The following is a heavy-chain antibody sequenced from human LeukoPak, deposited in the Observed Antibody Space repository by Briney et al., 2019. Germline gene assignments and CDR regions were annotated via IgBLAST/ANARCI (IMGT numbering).Heavy chain of an antibody. CDR2: ISSSSSYI. Sequence: GGSLRLSCAASGFTFSSYSMNWVRQAPGKGLEWVSSISSSSSYIYYADSVKGRFTISRDNAKNSLYLQMNSLGAEDTAVYYCAKRYYYDSSGYPGPDFDYWGQGTLVTVSS. CDR3: AKRYYYDSSGYPGPDFDY. V-gene: IGHV3-21*04. D-gene: IGHD3-22*01. J-gene: IGHJ4*02. CDR1: GFTFSSYS.